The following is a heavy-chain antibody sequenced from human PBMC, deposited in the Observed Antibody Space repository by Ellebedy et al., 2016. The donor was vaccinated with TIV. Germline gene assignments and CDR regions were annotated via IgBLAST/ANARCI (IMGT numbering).Heavy chain of an antibody. CDR3: AKDLRPLWGGSMDS. CDR2: ISYNGNSH. D-gene: IGHD2/OR15-2a*01. V-gene: IGHV3-30*18. J-gene: IGHJ4*02. Sequence: GESLKISCAASGFTFSGYGMHWVRQTPGKGLEWLAVISYNGNSHFYADSVNGRINISRDNSKNTIYLQMNSLRAEDTALYYCAKDLRPLWGGSMDSWGRGALVTVSS. CDR1: GFTFSGYG.